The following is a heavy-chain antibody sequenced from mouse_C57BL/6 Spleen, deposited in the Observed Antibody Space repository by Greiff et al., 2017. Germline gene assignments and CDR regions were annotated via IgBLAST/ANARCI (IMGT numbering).Heavy chain of an antibody. CDR1: GYTLTSYG. CDR2: LYPRRDNS. CDR3: ARWGLYYYGSSHYYAMEC. J-gene: IGHJ4*01. D-gene: IGHD1-1*01. V-gene: IGHV1-81*01. Sequence: QLQLQQSGAELARPEASVKLSCKASGYTLTSYGISWVTQRTGQGLEWIGELYPRRDNSYYNEKFKGKATLSADKSSSTAYMELRSLTSEDSEVYCCARWGLYYYGSSHYYAMECWGQGTSVTVAS.